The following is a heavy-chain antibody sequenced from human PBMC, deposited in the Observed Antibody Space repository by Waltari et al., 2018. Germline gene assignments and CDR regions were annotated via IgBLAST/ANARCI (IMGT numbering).Heavy chain of an antibody. CDR2: ISSSGSTI. CDR3: ARESTHLIKVGATGDFDY. CDR1: GFTFSSYE. V-gene: IGHV3-48*03. D-gene: IGHD1-26*01. J-gene: IGHJ4*02. Sequence: EVQLVESGGGLVQPGGSLRLSCAASGFTFSSYEMNWVLQAPGKGLEWVSYISSSGSTIYYADSVKGRFTISRDNAKNSLYLQMNSLRAEDTAVYYCARESTHLIKVGATGDFDYWGQGTLVTVSS.